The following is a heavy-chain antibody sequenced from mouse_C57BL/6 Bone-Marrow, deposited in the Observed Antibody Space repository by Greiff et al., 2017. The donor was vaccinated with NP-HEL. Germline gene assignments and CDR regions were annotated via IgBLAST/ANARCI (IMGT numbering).Heavy chain of an antibody. V-gene: IGHV1-64*01. J-gene: IGHJ4*01. Sequence: QVQLKQPGAELVKPGASVKLSCKASGYTFTSYWMHWVKQRPGQGLEWIGMIHPNSGSTNYNEKFKSKATLTVDKSSSTAYMQLSSLTSEDSAVYYCAREDYYGSSYTYAMDYWGQGTTLTVSS. D-gene: IGHD1-1*01. CDR2: IHPNSGST. CDR1: GYTFTSYW. CDR3: AREDYYGSSYTYAMDY.